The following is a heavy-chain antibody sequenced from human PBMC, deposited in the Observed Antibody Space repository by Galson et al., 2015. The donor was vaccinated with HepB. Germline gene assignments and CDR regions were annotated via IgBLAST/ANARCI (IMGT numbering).Heavy chain of an antibody. V-gene: IGHV3-23*01. CDR2: ISGSGGNT. CDR1: GFTFSSYA. J-gene: IGHJ4*02. D-gene: IGHD6-13*01. CDR3: AKLVAAAGTDY. Sequence: SLRLSCAASGFTFSSYAMSWVRQAPGKGLEWVSGISGSGGNTYYADSVKGRFTISRDNSKNTLYLQMNSLRAEDTAVYYCAKLVAAAGTDYWGQGTLVTVSS.